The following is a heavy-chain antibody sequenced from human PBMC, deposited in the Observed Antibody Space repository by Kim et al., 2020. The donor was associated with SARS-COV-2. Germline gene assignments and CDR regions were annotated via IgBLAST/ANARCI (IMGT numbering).Heavy chain of an antibody. D-gene: IGHD6-19*01. CDR3: ARSPSGWYRGYYYYGMDV. J-gene: IGHJ6*02. V-gene: IGHV5-51*01. CDR2: IYPGDSDT. CDR1: GYSFTSYW. Sequence: GESLKISCKGSGYSFTSYWIGWVRQMPGKGLEWMGIIYPGDSDTRYSPSFQGQVTISADKSISTAYLQWSSLKASDTAMYYCARSPSGWYRGYYYYGMDVWGQGTTVTVSS.